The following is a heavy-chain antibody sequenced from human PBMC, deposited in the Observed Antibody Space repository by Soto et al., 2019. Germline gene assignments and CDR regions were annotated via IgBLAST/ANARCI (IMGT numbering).Heavy chain of an antibody. Sequence: SSVKVSCKASGYTFTGYYMHWVRQAPGQGLEWMGWINPNSGGTNYAQKFQGRVTMTRDTSISAAYMELSRLRSDDTAVYYCAIESVIIDYYYGMDVWGQGPTVTVS. CDR1: GYTFTGYY. CDR2: INPNSGGT. D-gene: IGHD3-3*01. V-gene: IGHV1-2*02. J-gene: IGHJ6*02. CDR3: AIESVIIDYYYGMDV.